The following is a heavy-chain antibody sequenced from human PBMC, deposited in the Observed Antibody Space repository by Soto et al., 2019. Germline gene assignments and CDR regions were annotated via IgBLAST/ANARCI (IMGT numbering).Heavy chain of an antibody. D-gene: IGHD2-2*01. CDR1: GFTFSNYA. CDR3: AKSRIVVVPSEGMDV. CDR2: IGGSGGGT. J-gene: IGHJ6*02. V-gene: IGHV3-23*01. Sequence: QPGGSLRLSCAASGFTFSNYAMSWVRQAPGKGLEWVSAIGGSGGGTNYADSVKGRFTISRDNSKNTLYLQMDSLRAEDTAVYYCAKSRIVVVPSEGMDVWGQGTTVTVSS.